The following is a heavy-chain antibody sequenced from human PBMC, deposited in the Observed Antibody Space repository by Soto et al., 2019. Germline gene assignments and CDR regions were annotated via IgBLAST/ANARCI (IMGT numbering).Heavy chain of an antibody. D-gene: IGHD3-22*01. V-gene: IGHV1-69*06. Sequence: QVLLVQSGAEVKKPGSSVKVSCKLSGATFSSYAMSWVRQAPGQGLEWIGGIIPFFGTPNYAQKSQGRVTIAADTSTATSYMELSSLRSDDTAVYYCARDRGAYYSHLVSWGQGTLVTVA. CDR3: ARDRGAYYSHLVS. CDR1: GATFSSYA. CDR2: IIPFFGTP. J-gene: IGHJ4*02.